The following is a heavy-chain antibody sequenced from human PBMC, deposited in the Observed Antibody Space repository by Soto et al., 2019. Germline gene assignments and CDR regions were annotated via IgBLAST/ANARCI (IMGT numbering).Heavy chain of an antibody. V-gene: IGHV1-18*01. Sequence: SSVQVSCKASGYTFTSYGISCMRQAPGQGLEWMGWISAYNGNTNYAQKLQGRVTMTTDTSTSTAYMALRSLRSDDTAVYYCAREMDSSGWDFDYWGQGTLVTVS. J-gene: IGHJ4*02. D-gene: IGHD6-19*01. CDR2: ISAYNGNT. CDR3: AREMDSSGWDFDY. CDR1: GYTFTSYG.